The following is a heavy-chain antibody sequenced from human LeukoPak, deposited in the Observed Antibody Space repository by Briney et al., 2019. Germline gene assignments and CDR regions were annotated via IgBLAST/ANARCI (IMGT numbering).Heavy chain of an antibody. CDR2: IGGRTFRGTT. V-gene: IGHV3-49*03. CDR3: ARDPNYYYPSYYYDS. D-gene: IGHD4/OR15-4a*01. J-gene: IGHJ4*02. CDR1: GFTFDDYP. Sequence: PGGSLRLSCTTSGFTFDDYPMNWSRQAPGKGLEWVGFIGGRTFRGTTQYAASLKGRFTISRDDSKSTAYLQMISLKIEDTGVYYCARDPNYYYPSYYYDSWGLGTLVTVSS.